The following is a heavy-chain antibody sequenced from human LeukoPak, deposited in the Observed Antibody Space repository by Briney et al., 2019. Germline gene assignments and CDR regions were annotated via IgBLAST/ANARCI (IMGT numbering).Heavy chain of an antibody. CDR1: GLPFSYYY. CDR3: ARVPMVTGDWYLDL. Sequence: GGSLRLSCAASGLPFSYYYMSWIRQAPGKGLEWLSYISSRSDYTNYADSVKGRFTISTDNAKNSLYLQINSLRAEDTALSICARVPMVTGDWYLDLWGRGTLVTVSS. J-gene: IGHJ2*01. CDR2: ISSRSDYT. D-gene: IGHD2-21*02. V-gene: IGHV3-11*05.